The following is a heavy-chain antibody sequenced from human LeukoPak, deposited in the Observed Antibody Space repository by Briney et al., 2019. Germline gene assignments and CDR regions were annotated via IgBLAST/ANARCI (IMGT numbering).Heavy chain of an antibody. D-gene: IGHD6-19*01. CDR2: ISGSGGST. CDR1: GFTFSSYA. Sequence: GGSLRLSCAASGFTFSSYAMSWVRQAPGKGLEWVSAISGSGGSTYYAGSVKGRFTISRDNSKNTLYLQMNSLRAEDTAVYYCAKDSSGWYGFFDYWGQGTLVTVSS. CDR3: AKDSSGWYGFFDY. J-gene: IGHJ4*02. V-gene: IGHV3-23*01.